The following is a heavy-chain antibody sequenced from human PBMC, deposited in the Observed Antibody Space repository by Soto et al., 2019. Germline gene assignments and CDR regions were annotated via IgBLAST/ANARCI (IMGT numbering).Heavy chain of an antibody. V-gene: IGHV3-33*01. CDR3: VRGDNWNDEASDY. J-gene: IGHJ4*02. CDR2: IWSDGNNR. Sequence: QVQLVESGGGVVQPGRSLRLSFAGPGFMFSNHGMHGVGQAQGKGLEWVAVIWSDGNNRYYADSVKGRFTISRDNSKNTVYLQMNSLRAEDTAVYYCVRGDNWNDEASDYWGQGTLVTVSS. CDR1: GFMFSNHG. D-gene: IGHD1-1*01.